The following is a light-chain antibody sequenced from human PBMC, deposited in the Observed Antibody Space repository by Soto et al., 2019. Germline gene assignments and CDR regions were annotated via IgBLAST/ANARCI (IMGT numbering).Light chain of an antibody. V-gene: IGKV3-11*01. CDR2: GAS. CDR3: QQRTLWPRT. J-gene: IGKJ1*01. CDR1: QSLSGT. Sequence: EIVLTQSPATLSLSPGERATLSCRASQSLSGTLTWFQHKPGQPPRLLIYGASNRATGIPARFSASGCGTDFTLTISSLEPEDFAVYYCQQRTLWPRTFGQGTKVEIK.